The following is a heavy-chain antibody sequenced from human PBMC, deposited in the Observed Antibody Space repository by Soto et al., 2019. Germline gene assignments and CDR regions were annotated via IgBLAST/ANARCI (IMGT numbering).Heavy chain of an antibody. J-gene: IGHJ4*02. CDR2: VYYRGRS. V-gene: IGHV4-39*01. D-gene: IGHD4-17*01. Sequence: SGTLSLTCTVSGGSVTNSSYYWGCLHQSPGKGLEWIGSVYYRGRSYSKSSVKSRVTISVDTSKNRFSLSLNSVTASDTAVYFCVSQRTTVPTQAYFDYWGPGALVTVSS. CDR3: VSQRTTVPTQAYFDY. CDR1: GGSVTNSSYY.